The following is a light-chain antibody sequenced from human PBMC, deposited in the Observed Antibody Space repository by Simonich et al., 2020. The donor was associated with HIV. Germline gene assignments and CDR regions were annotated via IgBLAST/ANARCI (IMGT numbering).Light chain of an antibody. Sequence: QSALTQPASVSGSPGQSITISCTGTSSDVGGYNYVSWYHQHPGKAPKVMIYDVSKRPSGVSNRFSASKSGNTASLTISGLQAEDEADYYCSSYTSSSTLMFGGGTKLTVL. J-gene: IGLJ3*02. V-gene: IGLV2-14*01. CDR3: SSYTSSSTLM. CDR2: DVS. CDR1: SSDVGGYNY.